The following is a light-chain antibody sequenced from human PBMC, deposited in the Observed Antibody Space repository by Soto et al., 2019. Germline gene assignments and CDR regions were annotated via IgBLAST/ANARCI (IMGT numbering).Light chain of an antibody. Sequence: DIQMTQSPSTLSASVGDRVTITCRASQSISTWLAWYQQRPGKVPNLLIYKASNLETGVPSRFSGNGSGTEFSLTISSLQPDDSATYYCQHYVSYSYTFGQGTKLEIK. CDR2: KAS. CDR3: QHYVSYSYT. J-gene: IGKJ2*01. CDR1: QSISTW. V-gene: IGKV1-5*03.